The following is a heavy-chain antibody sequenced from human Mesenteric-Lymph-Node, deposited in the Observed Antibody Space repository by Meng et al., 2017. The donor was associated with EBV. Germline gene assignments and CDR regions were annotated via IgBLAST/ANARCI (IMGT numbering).Heavy chain of an antibody. CDR3: ERADYYDTSGVVDY. CDR2: FSYSGTT. V-gene: IGHV4-39*01. J-gene: IGHJ4*02. CDR1: GGSIGSPIYY. Sequence: LQLQESGPGLVKPSETLSLTFTVSGGSIGSPIYYWGWSRQTREKGQEWIGTFSYSGTTCYNQYLKSRVTISVDMSKNQFSLKLSSVTAADTAVYFCERADYYDTSGVVDYWGQGTLVTVSS. D-gene: IGHD3-22*01.